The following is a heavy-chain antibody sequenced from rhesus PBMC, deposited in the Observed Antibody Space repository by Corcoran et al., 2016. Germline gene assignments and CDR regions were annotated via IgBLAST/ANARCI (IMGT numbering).Heavy chain of an antibody. CDR2: IYGNSASN. J-gene: IGHJ4*01. Sequence: QVQLQQWGEGLVKPSETLSLTCAVYGGSISGYYYWSWIRQPPGKGLEWIGYIYGNSASNNYKPSLKNRVTISKDTTKIQFSLKLSSVTAADTAVYYCARDGRITGTTTFDYWGQGVLVTVSS. CDR3: ARDGRITGTTTFDY. D-gene: IGHD1-26*01. V-gene: IGHV4-73*01. CDR1: GGSISGYYY.